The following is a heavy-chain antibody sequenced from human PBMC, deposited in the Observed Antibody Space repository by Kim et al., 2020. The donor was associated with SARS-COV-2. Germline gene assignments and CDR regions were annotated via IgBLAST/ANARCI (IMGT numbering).Heavy chain of an antibody. CDR1: GFTFSSYE. V-gene: IGHV3-13*01. D-gene: IGHD3-3*01. CDR2: ISTAGDT. CDR3: AAGRWCYDFCTGYY. Sequence: GGSLRLSCAASGFTFSSYEMHWVRQAPGKGLEWVSAISTAGDTYYSGSVMSRFTISRENTNNTLYLQMISLRAGDTAVHYCAAGRWCYDFCTGYY. J-gene: IGHJ6*01.